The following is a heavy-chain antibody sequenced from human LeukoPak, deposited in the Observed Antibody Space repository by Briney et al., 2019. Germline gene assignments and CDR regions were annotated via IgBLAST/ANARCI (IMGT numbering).Heavy chain of an antibody. D-gene: IGHD3-10*01. CDR2: INTNTGNS. CDR1: GYTFTSYA. Sequence: ASVKVSCKASGYTFTSYAMNWVRQAPGQGLEWMGWINTNTGNSTYAQGFTGRFVFSLDTSVSTAYLQISSLKAEDTAVYYCARGLWFGELYGRYYYMDVWGKGTTVTISS. J-gene: IGHJ6*03. V-gene: IGHV7-4-1*02. CDR3: ARGLWFGELYGRYYYMDV.